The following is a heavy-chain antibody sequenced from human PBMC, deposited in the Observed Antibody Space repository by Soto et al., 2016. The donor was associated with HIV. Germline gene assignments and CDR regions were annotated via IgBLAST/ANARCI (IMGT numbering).Heavy chain of an antibody. Sequence: VQLQQWGAGLLKPSGTLSLTCTVYGGSFSGYYWTWIRQPPGKGLEWIGDINHSGSTIYNPSLKSRVTISVDTSKNQFSLRLSSVTAADTAVYYCARGRCSYSSGWFCYFDYWGQGTLVTVSS. CDR1: GGSFSGYY. V-gene: IGHV4-34*01. J-gene: IGHJ4*02. CDR3: ARGRCSYSSGWFCYFDY. D-gene: IGHD6-19*01. CDR2: INHSGST.